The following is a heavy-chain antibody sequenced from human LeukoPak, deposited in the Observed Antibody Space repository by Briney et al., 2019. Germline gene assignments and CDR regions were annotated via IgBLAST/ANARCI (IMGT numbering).Heavy chain of an antibody. J-gene: IGHJ4*02. CDR3: ARVLIGAAGCIDS. Sequence: GGSLRLSCAASGFTFSNFAMHWVRQAPGKGPEWVSFMSYDESQYHADSVKGRFTISRDNSKNTLFLQMNSLRVEDTAVYYCARVLIGAAGCIDSWGQGTLVTVSS. CDR1: GFTFSNFA. D-gene: IGHD6-13*01. CDR2: MSYDESQ. V-gene: IGHV3-30*01.